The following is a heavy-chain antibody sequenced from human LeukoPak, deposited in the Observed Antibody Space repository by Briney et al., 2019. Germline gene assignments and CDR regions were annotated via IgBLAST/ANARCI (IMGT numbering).Heavy chain of an antibody. D-gene: IGHD1-26*01. V-gene: IGHV3-21*04. CDR1: GFTFSSYS. J-gene: IGHJ4*02. Sequence: PGGSLRLSCAASGFTFSSYSMNWVRQAPGKGLEWVSSISSSSSYIYYADSVKGRFTISRDNSKNTLYLQMNSLRADDTAVYYCAKDAVGATAYYFYSWGQGTLVTVSS. CDR2: ISSSSSYI. CDR3: AKDAVGATAYYFYS.